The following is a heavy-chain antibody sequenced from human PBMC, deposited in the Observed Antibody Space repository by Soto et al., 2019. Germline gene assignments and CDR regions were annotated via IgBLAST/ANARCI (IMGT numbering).Heavy chain of an antibody. CDR1: GGSVSSEHYY. V-gene: IGHV4-61*03. CDR2: FYYTGST. D-gene: IGHD5-12*01. J-gene: IGHJ4*02. Sequence: SETLSLTCTVSGGSVSSEHYYWNWIRQPPGKGLEWIGYFYYTGSTNYNPSLESRLTMSVDMSKNHFSLKLSSVTAADTAVYYCAGGTDGKKVAYWGQGTLVTVSS. CDR3: AGGTDGKKVAY.